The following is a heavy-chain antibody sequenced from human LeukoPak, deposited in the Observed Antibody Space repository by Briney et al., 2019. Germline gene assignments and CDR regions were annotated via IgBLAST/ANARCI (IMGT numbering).Heavy chain of an antibody. J-gene: IGHJ4*02. CDR1: GYTFTDYY. CDR2: VDPEDGET. CDR3: PISMVRGVIHPN. Sequence: GASVKVSCKVSGYTFTDYYMHWVQQAPGKGLEWMGLVDPEDGETIYAEKFQGRVTITADTSTDTAYMELSSLRSEDTAVYYCPISMVRGVIHPNWGQGTLVTVSS. D-gene: IGHD3-10*01. V-gene: IGHV1-69-2*01.